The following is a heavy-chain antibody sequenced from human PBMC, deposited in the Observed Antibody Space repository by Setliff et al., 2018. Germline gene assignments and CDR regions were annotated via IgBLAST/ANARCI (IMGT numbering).Heavy chain of an antibody. J-gene: IGHJ4*02. CDR3: ARDPRIAAACHVAY. V-gene: IGHV7-4-1*02. Sequence: ASVKVSCKASGYTFTSYAMNWVRQAPGQGLEWMGWINTNTGNPTYAQGFTGRFVFSLDTSVSTAYLQISSLKAEDTAVYYCARDPRIAAACHVAYWGQGTLVTVSS. D-gene: IGHD6-13*01. CDR2: INTNTGNP. CDR1: GYTFTSYA.